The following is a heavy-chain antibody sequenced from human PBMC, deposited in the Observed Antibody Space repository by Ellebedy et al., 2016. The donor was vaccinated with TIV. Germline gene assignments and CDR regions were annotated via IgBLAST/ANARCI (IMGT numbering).Heavy chain of an antibody. CDR3: ARGEDPIRYFDWSFDY. J-gene: IGHJ4*02. D-gene: IGHD3-9*01. V-gene: IGHV1-2*02. Sequence: ASVKVSCXASGYTFTGYYMHWVRQAPGQGLEWMGWINPNSGGTNYAQKFQGRVTMTRDTSISTAYMELSRLRSDDTAVYYCARGEDPIRYFDWSFDYWGQGTLVTVSS. CDR2: INPNSGGT. CDR1: GYTFTGYY.